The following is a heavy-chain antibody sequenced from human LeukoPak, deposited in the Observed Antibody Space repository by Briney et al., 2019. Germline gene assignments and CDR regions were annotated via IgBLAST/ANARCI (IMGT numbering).Heavy chain of an antibody. J-gene: IGHJ3*02. CDR3: VRDKGLTGDTCAFDI. Sequence: SVKVSXKASGDTFDTYTISWVRQVPGQGLEWMGGFIPAFNTAHYARKFQGRVTITMDASTTTDFMEMSSLRFEDTAVYYCVRDKGLTGDTCAFDIWGQGTMVTVSS. CDR2: FIPAFNTA. V-gene: IGHV1-69*05. CDR1: GDTFDTYT. D-gene: IGHD7-27*01.